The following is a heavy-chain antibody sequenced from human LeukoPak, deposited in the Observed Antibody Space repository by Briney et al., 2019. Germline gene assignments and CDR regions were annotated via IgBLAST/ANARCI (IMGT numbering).Heavy chain of an antibody. CDR1: GFTFSSYS. CDR2: ISSSSSYI. J-gene: IGHJ6*04. Sequence: GGSLRLSCAASGFTFSSYSMNWVRQAPGKGLEWVSSISSSSSYIYYADSVKGRFTISRDNAKNSLYLQMNSLRAEDTAVYYCARDGIVVVPAAPDGMDVRGKGTTVTVSS. CDR3: ARDGIVVVPAAPDGMDV. D-gene: IGHD2-2*01. V-gene: IGHV3-21*01.